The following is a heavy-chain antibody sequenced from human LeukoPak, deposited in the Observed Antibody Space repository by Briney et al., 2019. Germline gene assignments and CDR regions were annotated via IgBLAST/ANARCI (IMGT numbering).Heavy chain of an antibody. D-gene: IGHD6-19*01. CDR3: ARLGIAVAATGDWFDP. J-gene: IGHJ5*02. CDR2: IYHSGST. CDR1: GGSISSSNW. Sequence: SETLSLTCAVSGGSISSSNWWSWVRQPPGKGLEWIGEIYHSGSTNYNPSLKSRVTISVDKSKNQFSLKLSSVTAADTAVYYCARLGIAVAATGDWFDPWGQGTLVTVSS. V-gene: IGHV4-4*02.